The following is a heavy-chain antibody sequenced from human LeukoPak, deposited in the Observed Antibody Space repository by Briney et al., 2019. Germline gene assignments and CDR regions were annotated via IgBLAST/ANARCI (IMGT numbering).Heavy chain of an antibody. CDR2: ISYDGSNK. CDR1: GFTFSSYG. Sequence: GGSLRLSCAASGFTFSSYGMHWVRQAPGKGLEWVAVISYDGSNKYYVDSVKGRFTISRDNSKNTLYLQMNSLRAEDTAVYYCAKGEDIVVVVAATQDYYGMDVWGQGTTVTVSS. CDR3: AKGEDIVVVVAATQDYYGMDV. J-gene: IGHJ6*02. D-gene: IGHD2-15*01. V-gene: IGHV3-30*18.